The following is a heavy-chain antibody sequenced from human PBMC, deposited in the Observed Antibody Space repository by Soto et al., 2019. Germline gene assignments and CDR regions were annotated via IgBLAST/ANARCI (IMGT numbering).Heavy chain of an antibody. CDR2: ISYDGSNK. CDR1: GFTFSSYA. J-gene: IGHJ6*02. CDR3: ARVVVVTAIHSPYGMDV. Sequence: PGGSLRLSCAASGFTFSSYAMHWVRQAPGKGLEWVAVISYDGSNKYYADSVKGRFTISRDNSKNTLYLQMNSLRAEDTAVYYCARVVVVTAIHSPYGMDVWGQGTTVTVSS. D-gene: IGHD2-21*02. V-gene: IGHV3-30-3*01.